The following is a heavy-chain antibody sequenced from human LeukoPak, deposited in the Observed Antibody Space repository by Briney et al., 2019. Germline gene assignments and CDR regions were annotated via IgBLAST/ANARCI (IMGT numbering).Heavy chain of an antibody. J-gene: IGHJ4*02. CDR1: GYTFTSYA. CDR2: INAGNGNT. CDR3: ARDESSTLTY. V-gene: IGHV1-3*01. Sequence: GASVNVSCKASGYTFTSYAMHWVRQAPGQRLEWMGWINAGNGNTKYSQKFQGRVTMTTDTSTSTAYMELRSLRSDDTAVYYCARDESSTLTYWGQGTLVTVSS. D-gene: IGHD4-17*01.